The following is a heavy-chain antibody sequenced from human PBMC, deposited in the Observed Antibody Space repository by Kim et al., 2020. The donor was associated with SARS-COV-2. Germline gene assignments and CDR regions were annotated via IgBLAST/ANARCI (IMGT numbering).Heavy chain of an antibody. J-gene: IGHJ4*02. V-gene: IGHV4-39*01. CDR3: ASLLLWFGELPHLFDY. CDR1: GGSISSSSYY. Sequence: SETLSLTCTVSGGSISSSSYYWVWIRQPPGKGLEGIGSFYYSGGTYYNPSLKSRVTISVDTSKNQFSLKLSSVTATDTAVYSCASLLLWFGELPHLFDYWGQGTLVTVSS. CDR2: FYYSGGT. D-gene: IGHD3-10*01.